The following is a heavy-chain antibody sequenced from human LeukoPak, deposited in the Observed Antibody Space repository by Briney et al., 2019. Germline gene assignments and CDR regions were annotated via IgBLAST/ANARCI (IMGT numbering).Heavy chain of an antibody. D-gene: IGHD6-13*01. CDR1: GYDFIRSG. V-gene: IGHV1-18*04. CDR2: INVNTGNT. Sequence: ASVKVSCKASGYDFIRSGLSWVRQGPAQGLEWMGWINVNTGNTNYAQDFQGRVTMTTDTSTSTAYVELRGLRSDDTAVYYCAREGKNGYFDYWGQGTLVTVSS. CDR3: AREGKNGYFDY. J-gene: IGHJ4*02.